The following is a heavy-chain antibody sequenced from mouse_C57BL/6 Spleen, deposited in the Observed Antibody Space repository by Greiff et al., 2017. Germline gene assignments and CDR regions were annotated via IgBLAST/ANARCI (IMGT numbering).Heavy chain of an antibody. CDR2: IYPGSGST. Sequence: QVQLKQPGAELVKPGASVKMSCKASGYTFTSYWITWVKQRPGQGLEWIGDIYPGSGSTNYNEKFKSKATLTVDTSSSTAYMQLSSRTSEDSAVYYCARRELLLLYVWGTGTTVTVSS. J-gene: IGHJ1*03. D-gene: IGHD1-1*01. V-gene: IGHV1-55*01. CDR1: GYTFTSYW. CDR3: ARRELLLLYV.